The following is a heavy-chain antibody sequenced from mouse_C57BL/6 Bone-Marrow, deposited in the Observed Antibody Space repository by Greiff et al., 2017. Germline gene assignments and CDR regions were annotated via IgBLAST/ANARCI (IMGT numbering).Heavy chain of an antibody. CDR2: IYPRSGNT. D-gene: IGHD1-1*01. J-gene: IGHJ1*03. CDR1: GYTFTSYG. V-gene: IGHV1-81*01. Sequence: QVQLQQSGAELARPGASVKLSCKASGYTFTSYGISWVKQRTGQGLEWIGEIYPRSGNTYYNEKFKGKATLTADKSSSTAYMELRSLTSEDSAVYFCARSGTTVVASTAAWYFDVWGTGTTVTVSS. CDR3: ARSGTTVVASTAAWYFDV.